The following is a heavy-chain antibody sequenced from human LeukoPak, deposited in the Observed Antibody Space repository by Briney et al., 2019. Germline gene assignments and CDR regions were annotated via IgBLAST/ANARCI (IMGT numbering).Heavy chain of an antibody. V-gene: IGHV1-46*01. CDR2: INPSGGST. Sequence: VASVTVSCKASGYTFTSYYMHWVRQAPGQGLEWMGIINPSGGSTSYAQKFQGRVTMTRDTSTSTAYMELSSLRSEDTAVYYCAREGIAVAVDYWGQGTLVTVSS. CDR1: GYTFTSYY. J-gene: IGHJ4*02. CDR3: AREGIAVAVDY. D-gene: IGHD6-19*01.